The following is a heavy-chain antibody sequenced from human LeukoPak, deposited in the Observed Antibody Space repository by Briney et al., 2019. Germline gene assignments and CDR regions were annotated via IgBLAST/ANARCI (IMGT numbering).Heavy chain of an antibody. CDR2: IYYSGST. D-gene: IGHD6-13*01. J-gene: IGHJ4*02. CDR1: GGSISSYY. Sequence: SETLSLTCTVSGGSISSYYWSWIRQPPGKGLEWIGYIYYSGSTNYNPSLKSRVTISVDTSKNQFSLKLSSVTAADTAVYYCARLTYSSSSQNDYWGQGTLVTVSS. CDR3: ARLTYSSSSQNDY. V-gene: IGHV4-59*08.